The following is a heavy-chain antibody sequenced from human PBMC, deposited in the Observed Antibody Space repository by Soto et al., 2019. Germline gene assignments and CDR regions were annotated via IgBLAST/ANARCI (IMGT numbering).Heavy chain of an antibody. V-gene: IGHV4-39*01. J-gene: IGHJ5*02. CDR2: IYYSGDT. D-gene: IGHD2-2*01. CDR3: ARHARPSTTPRRDWFDP. CDR1: SGSISSSSYY. Sequence: SETLSLTCTVSSGSISSSSYYWGWIRQPPGKGLEWIGSIYYSGDTYHNPSLKSRVTMSVDTSMNQFALRLTSVTAADTAVYYCARHARPSTTPRRDWFDPWGQGTLVTVSS.